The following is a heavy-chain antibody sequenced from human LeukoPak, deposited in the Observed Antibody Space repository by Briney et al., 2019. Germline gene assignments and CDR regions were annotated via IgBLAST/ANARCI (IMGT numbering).Heavy chain of an antibody. D-gene: IGHD6-19*01. V-gene: IGHV1-2*02. J-gene: IGHJ5*02. CDR2: INPNSGGT. CDR1: GYTFTGHY. CDR3: ARAIAVADMNWFDP. Sequence: GASVKVSCKASGYTFTGHYMHWVRQAPGQGLEWMGWINPNSGGTNYAQKFQGRVTMTRETSISTAYMELSRLRSDDTAVYYCARAIAVADMNWFDPWGQGTLVTVSS.